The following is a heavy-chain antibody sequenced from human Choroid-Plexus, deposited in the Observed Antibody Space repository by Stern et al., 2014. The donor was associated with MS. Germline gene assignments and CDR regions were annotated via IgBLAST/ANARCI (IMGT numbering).Heavy chain of an antibody. CDR3: AKDRQYLTYFFDH. J-gene: IGHJ5*02. CDR1: GFTFGSWA. D-gene: IGHD2-8*01. Sequence: VQLVESGGGVVQPGRPLSLSCAASGFTFGSWAMHWVRQAPGKGLQWVAGVSYDGSNKYEADSVKCRFTVSRDNAQNTLYMQMSSLRAEDTAVYYCAKDRQYLTYFFDHWGQGSLFTVSS. V-gene: IGHV3-30*18. CDR2: VSYDGSNK.